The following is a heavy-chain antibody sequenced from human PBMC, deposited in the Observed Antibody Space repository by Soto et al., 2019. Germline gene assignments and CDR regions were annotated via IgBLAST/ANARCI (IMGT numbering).Heavy chain of an antibody. D-gene: IGHD1-26*01. CDR1: GFTFTDHY. J-gene: IGHJ4*02. CDR3: VRVVGSAYFDY. Sequence: LSLTCAASGFTFTDHYMDWVRQVPGKGLEWVGRIRKKINSYTTEYAASVRGRFTISRDDSQSSVHLEMNSLKTEDTAIFYCVRVVGSAYFDYWGQGALVTVSS. CDR2: IRKKINSYTT. V-gene: IGHV3-72*01.